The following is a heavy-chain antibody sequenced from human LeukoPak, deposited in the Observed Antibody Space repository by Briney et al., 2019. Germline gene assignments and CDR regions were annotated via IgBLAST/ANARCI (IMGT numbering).Heavy chain of an antibody. D-gene: IGHD3-22*01. CDR2: INHSGST. CDR3: ARGGRGTYYYDSSGYYPPSYGMDV. J-gene: IGHJ6*02. V-gene: IGHV4-34*01. CDR1: GGSFSGYY. Sequence: SETLSLTCAVYGGSFSGYYWSWIRQPPGKGLEWIGDINHSGSTNYNPSLKSRVTMSVDTSKNQFSLKLSSVTAADTAVYYCARGGRGTYYYDSSGYYPPSYGMDVWGQGTTVTVSS.